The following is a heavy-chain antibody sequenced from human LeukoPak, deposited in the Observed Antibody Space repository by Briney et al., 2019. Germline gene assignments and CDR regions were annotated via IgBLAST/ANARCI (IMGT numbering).Heavy chain of an antibody. V-gene: IGHV3-23*01. J-gene: IGHJ4*02. Sequence: GSLRLSCAASGFTFNSYAMSWVRQAPGKGLEWVSGISGSGPHYADSVKGRFTISRDNSKNTLYLQMDSLRAEDTAVYYCAKLAASAAPHEALDYWGQGTLVTVSS. D-gene: IGHD2-15*01. CDR2: ISGSGP. CDR1: GFTFNSYA. CDR3: AKLAASAAPHEALDY.